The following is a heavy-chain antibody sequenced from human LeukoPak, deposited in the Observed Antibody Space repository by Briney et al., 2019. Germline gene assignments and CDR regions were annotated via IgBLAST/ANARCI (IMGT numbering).Heavy chain of an antibody. CDR2: IYYSGDT. CDR3: ARHSHGGNSNWFDP. CDR1: GGSMSSYY. Sequence: SETLSLTCTVSGGSMSSYYWSWIQQPPGKGLEWITYIYYSGDTSYNPSLKSRVTISVDTSKNQFSLKLSSVTAADTAVYYCARHSHGGNSNWFDPWGQGTLVTVSS. J-gene: IGHJ5*02. D-gene: IGHD4-23*01. V-gene: IGHV4-59*08.